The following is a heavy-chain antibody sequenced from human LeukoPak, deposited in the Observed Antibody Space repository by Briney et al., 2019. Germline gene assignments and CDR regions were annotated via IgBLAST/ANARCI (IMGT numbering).Heavy chain of an antibody. CDR2: IYYSGNT. D-gene: IGHD2-15*01. V-gene: IGHV4-59*12. Sequence: SETLSLTCTVSGGSINNYYWSWIRQPPGKGLEWMGYIYYSGNTNYNPSLKSRVTISVDTSKNQFSLRLSSVTAADTAVYYCASLRPVVVVAATPNWFDPWGQGTLVTVSS. J-gene: IGHJ5*02. CDR3: ASLRPVVVVAATPNWFDP. CDR1: GGSINNYY.